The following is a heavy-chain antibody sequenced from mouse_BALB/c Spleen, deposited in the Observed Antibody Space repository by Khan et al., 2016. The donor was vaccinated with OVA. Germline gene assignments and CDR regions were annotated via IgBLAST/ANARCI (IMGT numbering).Heavy chain of an antibody. D-gene: IGHD1-1*01. V-gene: IGHV5-9-3*01. CDR1: GFTFSTFA. CDR3: ARHNYGPFAY. CDR2: ISSGGDYI. J-gene: IGHJ3*01. Sequence: EVELVESGGDLVKPGGSLKLSCSASGFTFSTFAMSWVRQTPEKSLEWVATISSGGDYIYYPDSVKGRFTISRDNDKNTLYLQRIMLRSEDTAMYYCARHNYGPFAYWGQGTLVTVSA.